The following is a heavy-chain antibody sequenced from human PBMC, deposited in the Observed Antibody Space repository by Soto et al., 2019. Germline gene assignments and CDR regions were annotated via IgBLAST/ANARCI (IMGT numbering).Heavy chain of an antibody. Sequence: PLLLPKTAVWGKFSGHAVRWIIQAQGKGLEWVSTIIDSGGSTYYADSVKGRFTISRDNSKSTLYLQMNSLRAEDTALYYCAKGRSYYYRSGVEVWGKGTTVTVIS. CDR2: IIDSGGST. J-gene: IGHJ6*01. CDR1: WGKFSGHA. V-gene: IGHV3-23*01. CDR3: AKGRSYYYRSGVEV.